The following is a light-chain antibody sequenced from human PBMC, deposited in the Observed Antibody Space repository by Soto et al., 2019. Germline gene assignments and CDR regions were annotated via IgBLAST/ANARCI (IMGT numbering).Light chain of an antibody. V-gene: IGKV1-39*01. J-gene: IGKJ2*01. CDR3: QQTYTSPYT. Sequence: DTQMTQSPSSLSASVGDRVTLTCRASQNSSEYLNWYLQKPGKAPKLLIYAASTLQSGVPSRFRGSGSGTDFSLTISSLQPEDFATYYCQQTYTSPYTFGQGTKLEIK. CDR2: AAS. CDR1: QNSSEY.